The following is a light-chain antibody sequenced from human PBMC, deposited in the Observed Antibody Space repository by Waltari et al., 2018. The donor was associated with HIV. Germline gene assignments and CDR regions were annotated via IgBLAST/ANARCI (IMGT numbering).Light chain of an antibody. J-gene: IGLJ3*02. Sequence: QSALTQPASVSGSPGQSITISCTGSSSDVGSYSYVSWYQQPPGKAPKLMIYEVSPRPAGVSHRFSGSKSGNTASLTISGLQPEDEADYYCNSYTSISTWVFGGGTKLTVL. CDR1: SSDVGSYSY. CDR2: EVS. V-gene: IGLV2-14*01. CDR3: NSYTSISTWV.